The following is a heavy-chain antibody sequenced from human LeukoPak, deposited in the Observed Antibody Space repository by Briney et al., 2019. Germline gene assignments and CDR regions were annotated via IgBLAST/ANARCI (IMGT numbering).Heavy chain of an antibody. J-gene: IGHJ4*02. CDR2: IAPNSGGT. CDR3: AREYSSSSGRLYDY. CDR1: GYTFTGHY. D-gene: IGHD6-6*01. V-gene: IGHV1-2*02. Sequence: GASVKVSCKASGYTFTGHYVHWVRQAPGQGLEWMGWIAPNSGGTNYAQKFQGRVTMTRDTSINTAYMELNRLTSDDTAVYYCAREYSSSSGRLYDYWGLGTLVTVSS.